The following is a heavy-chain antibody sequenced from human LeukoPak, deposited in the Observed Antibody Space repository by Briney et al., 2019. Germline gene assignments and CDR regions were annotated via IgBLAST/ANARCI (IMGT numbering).Heavy chain of an antibody. J-gene: IGHJ6*02. Sequence: SETLSLTCTVSGGSISSGDYYWSWIRQPPGKGLEWIGYIYYSGSTYYNPSLKSRVTISVDTSKNQFSLKLSSVTAADTAVYYWARGGGDGNFYYYYSGMDVWAQGPTVPVSS. CDR3: ARGGGDGNFYYYYSGMDV. CDR2: IYYSGST. D-gene: IGHD3-16*01. CDR1: GGSISSGDYY. V-gene: IGHV4-30-4*01.